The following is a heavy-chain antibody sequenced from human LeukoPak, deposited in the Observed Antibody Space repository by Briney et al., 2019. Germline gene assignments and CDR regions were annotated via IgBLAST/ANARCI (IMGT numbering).Heavy chain of an antibody. Sequence: SETLSLTRIVSGGSISGFYWSWIRQPAGKGLEWIGRIYPSGGTNYNPSLKSRVTMSTDTSKNQFSLKLRSVTAADTAVYYCAREYGDLDYWGQGTLVTVSS. CDR3: AREYGDLDY. J-gene: IGHJ4*02. V-gene: IGHV4-4*07. CDR2: IYPSGGT. CDR1: GGSISGFY. D-gene: IGHD4-17*01.